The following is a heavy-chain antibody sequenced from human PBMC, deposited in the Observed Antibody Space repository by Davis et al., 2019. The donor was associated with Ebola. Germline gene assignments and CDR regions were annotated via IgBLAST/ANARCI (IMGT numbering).Heavy chain of an antibody. CDR1: GFTFSAYY. D-gene: IGHD3-10*01. J-gene: IGHJ4*02. Sequence: GGSLRLSCAASGFTFSAYYMSWIRQAPGKGLEWVSYISSRGSTIYYADSVKGRFTISRDNAKNSLYLQMNSLSVEDTGVYYCARFSRGELENYWGQGTLVTVSS. V-gene: IGHV3-11*04. CDR3: ARFSRGELENY. CDR2: ISSRGSTI.